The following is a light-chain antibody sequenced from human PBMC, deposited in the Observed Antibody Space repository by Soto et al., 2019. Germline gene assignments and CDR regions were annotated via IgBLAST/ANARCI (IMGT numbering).Light chain of an antibody. Sequence: EIVLTQSPGTLSLSPGERATLSCRASQSVYSSYLAWYQQKSGQAPRLLIYAASSRATGIPDRFSGSGSGTDFTLTISRLEPEDFAVYYCQQYGNLWTFGQGTKLEI. J-gene: IGKJ2*02. CDR1: QSVYSSY. CDR2: AAS. CDR3: QQYGNLWT. V-gene: IGKV3-20*01.